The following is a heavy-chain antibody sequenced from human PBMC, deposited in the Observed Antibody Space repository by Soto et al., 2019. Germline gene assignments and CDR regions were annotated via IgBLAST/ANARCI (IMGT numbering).Heavy chain of an antibody. CDR3: ARPSAITFYYDRRDWYFDL. CDR2: MYYSWTT. Sequence: SETLSLTCTVSVDSIRSIYYWGCIRQPPGKGLEWIGSMYYSWTTYYNPSLKSRVTMSVDTSKNQFSLILTSVTAADTAVYYCARPSAITFYYDRRDWYFDLWGRGTLVTVSS. J-gene: IGHJ2*01. D-gene: IGHD3-22*01. CDR1: VDSIRSIYY. V-gene: IGHV4-39*01.